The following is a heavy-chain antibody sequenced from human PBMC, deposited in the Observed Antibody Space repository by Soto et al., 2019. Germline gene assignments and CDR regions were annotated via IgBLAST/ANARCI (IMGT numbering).Heavy chain of an antibody. CDR2: IYYGGTT. CDR1: GVSISSNYL. CDR3: AGRNCSACYYDFDY. D-gene: IGHD2-2*01. J-gene: IGHJ4*01. V-gene: IGHV4-39*01. Sequence: SETMSLTCTVAGVSISSNYLWGWVRQTPGRGLEWIGTIYYGGTTYYNPSLKSRVTISLDTSKTQFSLKLNSVTAADSAVYYCAGRNCSACYYDFDYWGQRTLVTVSS.